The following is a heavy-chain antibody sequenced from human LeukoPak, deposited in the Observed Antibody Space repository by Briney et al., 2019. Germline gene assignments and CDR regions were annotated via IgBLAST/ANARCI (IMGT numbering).Heavy chain of an antibody. CDR3: AWSPRVVPGQRYYYYYGMDV. CDR1: GGSFSGYY. D-gene: IGHD2-2*01. CDR2: INHSGST. V-gene: IGHV4-34*01. J-gene: IGHJ6*02. Sequence: RASETLSLTCAVYGGSFSGYYWSWIRQPPGKGLEWIGEINHSGSTNYNPSLKSRVTISVDTSKNQFSLKLSSVTAADTAVYYCAWSPRVVPGQRYYYYYGMDVWGQGTTVTVS.